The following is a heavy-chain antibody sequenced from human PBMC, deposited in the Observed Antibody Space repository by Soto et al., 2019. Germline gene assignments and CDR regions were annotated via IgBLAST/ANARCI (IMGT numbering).Heavy chain of an antibody. CDR1: GLTFTSYT. D-gene: IGHD2-2*01. CDR2: ISARGGST. V-gene: IGHV3-23*01. CDR3: ARDPPNDKTQLDYGRDV. Sequence: EVQLLESGGGLGQGWGSLRLPWAASGLTFTSYTMNWVRQAPGKGLELVSLISARGGSTYYADSVEGRFTISRDNSKNTRNLQMNSLRYQCTGGYSCARDPPNDKTQLDYGRDVFGQGTAVTVSS. J-gene: IGHJ6*02.